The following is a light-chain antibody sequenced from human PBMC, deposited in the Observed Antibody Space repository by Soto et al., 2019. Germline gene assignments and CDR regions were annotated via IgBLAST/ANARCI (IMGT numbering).Light chain of an antibody. CDR1: QSVSNNY. Sequence: VVTRAPGRLSLARGGGANRSCRASQSVSNNYLAWYQQKPGQAPRLLIYGASNRATGIPDRFSGSGSGTDRPLTISRLAPEGVVVYYFQQYNNWWTFGQGTKVDIK. V-gene: IGKV3-20*01. CDR3: QQYNNWWT. CDR2: GAS. J-gene: IGKJ1*01.